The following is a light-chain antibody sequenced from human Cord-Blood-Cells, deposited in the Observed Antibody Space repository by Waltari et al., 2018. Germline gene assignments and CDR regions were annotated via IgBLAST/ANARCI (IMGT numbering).Light chain of an antibody. CDR2: ASS. V-gene: IGKV1-39*01. J-gene: IGKJ2*01. CDR3: QQSYSTPRT. Sequence: DIQMTQSPSSLSDSVGDSVTIPCRASQSISSYLNCYQQKPGKAPKLLIYASSSLQSGVPSRFSGSGSGTDFTLTISSLQPEDFATYYCQQSYSTPRTFGQGTKLEIK. CDR1: QSISSY.